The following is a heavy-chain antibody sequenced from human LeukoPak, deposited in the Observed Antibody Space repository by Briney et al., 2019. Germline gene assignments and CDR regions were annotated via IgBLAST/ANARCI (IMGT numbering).Heavy chain of an antibody. Sequence: SETLSLTCAVYGGSFSGYYWSWIRQPPAKGLDWIGEINHSGSTNYNPSLKSRVTISVDTSKNRFPLKLSSVTAADTAVYYCARAVIAVAGIGFDYWGQGTLVTVSS. CDR2: INHSGST. CDR1: GGSFSGYY. J-gene: IGHJ4*02. V-gene: IGHV4-34*01. D-gene: IGHD6-19*01. CDR3: ARAVIAVAGIGFDY.